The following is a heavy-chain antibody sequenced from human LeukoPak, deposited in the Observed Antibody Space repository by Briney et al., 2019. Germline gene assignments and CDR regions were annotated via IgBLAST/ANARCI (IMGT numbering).Heavy chain of an antibody. J-gene: IGHJ4*02. Sequence: SGTLSLTCAASGGSISSSNWWNWVRQPPGKGLEWIGEIYHSGSTNYNPSLKSRVTISVDKSKNQFSLKLSSVTAADTAVYYCARGATVVTGRTYYFDYWGQGTLVTVSS. D-gene: IGHD4-23*01. CDR2: IYHSGST. V-gene: IGHV4-4*02. CDR3: ARGATVVTGRTYYFDY. CDR1: GGSISSSNW.